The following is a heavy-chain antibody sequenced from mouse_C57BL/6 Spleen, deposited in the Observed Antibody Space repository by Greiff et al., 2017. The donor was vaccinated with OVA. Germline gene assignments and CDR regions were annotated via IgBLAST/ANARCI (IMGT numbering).Heavy chain of an antibody. CDR3: GGWTKDDYYAMDY. Sequence: VQLQQPGAELVMPGASVKLSCQASGYTFTSYWMHWVKQRPGQGLEWIGEIDPSDSYTNYNQKFKGKSTFTVDKSSSTAYMQLSSLTSEDSAVCYFGGWTKDDYYAMDYWGQGTSVTVSS. CDR1: GYTFTSYW. V-gene: IGHV1-69*01. J-gene: IGHJ4*01. CDR2: IDPSDSYT.